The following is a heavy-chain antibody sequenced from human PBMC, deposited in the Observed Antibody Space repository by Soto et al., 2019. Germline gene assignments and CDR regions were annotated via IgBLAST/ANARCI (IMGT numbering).Heavy chain of an antibody. CDR1: GGSISSGGYY. CDR2: IYYSGST. D-gene: IGHD3-22*01. CDR3: ASLYYYDSSVQYDY. V-gene: IGHV4-31*03. Sequence: SETLSLTCTGSGGSISSGGYYWSWIRQRPGKGLEWIGYIYYSGSTYYNPSLKSRVTISVDTSKNQFSLKLSSVTAADTAVYYCASLYYYDSSVQYDYWGQGTLVTVS. J-gene: IGHJ4*02.